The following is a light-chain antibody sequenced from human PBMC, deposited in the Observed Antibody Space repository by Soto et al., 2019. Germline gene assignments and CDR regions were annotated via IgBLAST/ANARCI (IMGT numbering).Light chain of an antibody. V-gene: IGKV1-27*01. CDR1: QGISNY. Sequence: DIQLTQSPSSLSASVADRVTIXCRASQGISNYLAWYQQKPGKVPKLLIYAASTLQSGVPSRFSGSGSGTDFTLTISRLQPEDVATYYCQKYNSAPWTFGQGTKVDIK. J-gene: IGKJ1*01. CDR2: AAS. CDR3: QKYNSAPWT.